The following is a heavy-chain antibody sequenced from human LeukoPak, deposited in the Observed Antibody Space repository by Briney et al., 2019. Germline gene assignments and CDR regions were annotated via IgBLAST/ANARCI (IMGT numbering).Heavy chain of an antibody. J-gene: IGHJ4*02. CDR2: ISSSGSTI. D-gene: IGHD6-13*01. V-gene: IGHV3-11*04. CDR3: ARLGYSSSWYKFRFDY. CDR1: GFTFSDYY. Sequence: GGSLRLSCAASGFTFSDYYMSWIRQAPGKGLEWVSYISSSGSTIYYADSVKGRFTISRDNAKNSLYLQMNSLRAEDTAVYYCARLGYSSSWYKFRFDYWGQGTLVTVSS.